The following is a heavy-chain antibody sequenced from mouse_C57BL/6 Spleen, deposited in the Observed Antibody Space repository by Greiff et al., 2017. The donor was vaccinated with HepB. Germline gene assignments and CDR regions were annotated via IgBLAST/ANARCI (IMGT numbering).Heavy chain of an antibody. Sequence: VQLQQSGAELVKPGASVKISCKASGYAFSSYWMNWVKQRPGKGLEWIGQIYPGDGDTNYNGKFKGKATLTADKSSSTAYMQLSSLTSEDSAVYFLARGDITTVADYWGQGTTLTVSS. D-gene: IGHD1-1*01. CDR3: ARGDITTVADY. CDR2: IYPGDGDT. CDR1: GYAFSSYW. V-gene: IGHV1-80*01. J-gene: IGHJ2*01.